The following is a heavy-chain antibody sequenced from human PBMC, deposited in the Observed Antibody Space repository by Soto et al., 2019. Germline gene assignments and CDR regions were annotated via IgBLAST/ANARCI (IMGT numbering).Heavy chain of an antibody. J-gene: IGHJ4*02. CDR2: ISHSGTTI. Sequence: EVQLVESGGGWVQPGGSLRLSCAASGFTLSSYEMNWVRQAPGKGLEWVSYISHSGTTIYYADSVKGRFTISRENSLYLQMNSLRAEDTAVYYCARGLRGYTSGWYFDYWGQGTLVTVSS. D-gene: IGHD6-19*01. V-gene: IGHV3-48*03. CDR1: GFTLSSYE. CDR3: ARGLRGYTSGWYFDY.